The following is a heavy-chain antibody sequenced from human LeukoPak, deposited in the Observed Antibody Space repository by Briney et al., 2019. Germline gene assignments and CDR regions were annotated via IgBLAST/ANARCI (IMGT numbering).Heavy chain of an antibody. CDR3: ARDDNYGIFVNVDY. V-gene: IGHV3-30*03. Sequence: GGSLRLSCAASGFTFSTYGTHWVRQAPGKGLEWVAVLAYDGKTTYYADSVKGRFTISRDNSKNTLYLQMNSLRAEDTAVYYCARDDNYGIFVNVDYWGQGTLVTASS. J-gene: IGHJ4*02. CDR2: LAYDGKTT. D-gene: IGHD4-11*01. CDR1: GFTFSTYG.